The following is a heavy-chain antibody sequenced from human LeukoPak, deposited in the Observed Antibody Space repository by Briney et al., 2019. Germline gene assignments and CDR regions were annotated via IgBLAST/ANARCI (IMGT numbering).Heavy chain of an antibody. V-gene: IGHV3-23*01. Sequence: GGSLRLSCAAYGFTFSSYAMSWVRQAPGKGLEWVSAFSATDGSAQYAESVRGRFTISRDNSKNSLYLQMNSLRDEDTAVYFCAKARIAAAGTGAFDVWGQGTMVTVSS. CDR3: AKARIAAAGTGAFDV. D-gene: IGHD6-13*01. J-gene: IGHJ3*01. CDR2: FSATDGSA. CDR1: GFTFSSYA.